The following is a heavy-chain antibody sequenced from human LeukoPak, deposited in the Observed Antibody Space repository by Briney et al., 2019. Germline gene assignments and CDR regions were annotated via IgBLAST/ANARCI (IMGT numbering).Heavy chain of an antibody. D-gene: IGHD1-26*01. CDR1: GFTFSSYE. V-gene: IGHV3-48*03. Sequence: PGGSLRLSCVASGFTFSSYEMNWVRQAPGKGLEWVSYISSSGSTIYYADSVKGRFTISRDNSKNTLYLQMNSLRAEDTAVYYCAKDGYSGSPYYFDYWGQGTLVTVSS. CDR2: ISSSGSTI. CDR3: AKDGYSGSPYYFDY. J-gene: IGHJ4*02.